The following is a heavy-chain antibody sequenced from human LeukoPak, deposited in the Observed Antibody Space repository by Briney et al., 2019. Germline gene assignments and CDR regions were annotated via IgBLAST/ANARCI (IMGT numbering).Heavy chain of an antibody. Sequence: PGGSLRLSCAASGFTFSSYWMHWVRQAPGKGLVWVSRINSYGSSTSYADSVKGRFTISRDNAKNTLYLQMNSLRAEDTAVYYCARVRYCGGDCHYFDYWGQGTLVTVSS. D-gene: IGHD2-21*01. J-gene: IGHJ4*02. V-gene: IGHV3-74*01. CDR1: GFTFSSYW. CDR3: ARVRYCGGDCHYFDY. CDR2: INSYGSST.